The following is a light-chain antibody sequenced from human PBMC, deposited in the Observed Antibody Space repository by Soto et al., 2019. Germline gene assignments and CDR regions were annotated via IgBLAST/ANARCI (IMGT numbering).Light chain of an antibody. CDR3: MQALQTIT. CDR1: QSLLHSNGYNY. Sequence: DIVITHSPLSLPVTPGEPASISCRSSQSLLHSNGYNYLDWYLQKPGQSPQLLIYLGSNRSSGVPDRFSGSGSGTDFTLKISRVEAEDVGVYYCMQALQTITFGQGTRLEIK. V-gene: IGKV2-28*01. CDR2: LGS. J-gene: IGKJ5*01.